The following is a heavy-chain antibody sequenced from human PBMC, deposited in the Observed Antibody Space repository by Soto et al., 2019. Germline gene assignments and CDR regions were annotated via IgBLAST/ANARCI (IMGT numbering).Heavy chain of an antibody. CDR2: IYYSGST. CDR3: ARGYDFWSGYYF. J-gene: IGHJ4*02. V-gene: IGHV4-59*01. D-gene: IGHD3-3*01. Sequence: SETLSLTCTVSGGSISSYYWSWIRQPPGKGLEWIGYIYYSGSTNYNPSLKSRVTISVDTSKNQFSLKLSSVTAADTAVYYCARGYDFWSGYYFWGQGTLVTVSS. CDR1: GGSISSYY.